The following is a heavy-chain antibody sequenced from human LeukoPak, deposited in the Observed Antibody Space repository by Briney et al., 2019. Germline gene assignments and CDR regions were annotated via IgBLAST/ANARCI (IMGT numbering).Heavy chain of an antibody. J-gene: IGHJ3*02. Sequence: PSETLSLTCTVSGGSISSGDYYWSWIRQPPGKGLEWIGYIYYSGSTYYNPSLKSRVTISVDTSKNQFSLKLSSVTAADTAVYYCARGVVTARQAFDIWGQGTMVTVSS. D-gene: IGHD2-21*02. CDR2: IYYSGST. CDR3: ARGVVTARQAFDI. CDR1: GGSISSGDYY. V-gene: IGHV4-30-4*01.